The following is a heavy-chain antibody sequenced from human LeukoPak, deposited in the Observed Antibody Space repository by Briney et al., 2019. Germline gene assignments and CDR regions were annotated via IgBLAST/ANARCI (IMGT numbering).Heavy chain of an antibody. CDR1: GASISTCY. CDR2: LYSRGSP. CDR3: ARLQPNSGEWAFDI. Sequence: PSETLSLTCTVSGASISTCYWSRIRQSPGKGLEWIGYLYSRGSPNYNPSLKRRVTISVDTSKNHFSLTLSSVTAADTAVYYCARLQPNSGEWAFDIWGQGTMVTVSS. V-gene: IGHV4-59*01. J-gene: IGHJ3*02. D-gene: IGHD1-1*01.